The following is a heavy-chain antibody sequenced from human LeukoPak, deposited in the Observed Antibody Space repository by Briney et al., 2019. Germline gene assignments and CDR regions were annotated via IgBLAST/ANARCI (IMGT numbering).Heavy chain of an antibody. CDR1: GFTVSSNY. V-gene: IGHV3-11*03. J-gene: IGHJ4*02. Sequence: PGGSLRLSCAASGFTVSSNYMSWIRQAPGKGLEWVSYISSSSSYTNYADSVKGRFTISRDNAKNSLYLQMNSLRADDTAVYYCASGAEAAAGPGALWYWGQGTLVTVSS. CDR2: ISSSSSYT. D-gene: IGHD6-13*01. CDR3: ASGAEAAAGPGALWY.